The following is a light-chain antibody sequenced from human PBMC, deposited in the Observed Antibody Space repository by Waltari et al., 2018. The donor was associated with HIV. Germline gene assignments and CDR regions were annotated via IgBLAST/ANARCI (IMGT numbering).Light chain of an antibody. CDR2: EVN. CDR1: SNDIGPYNY. Sequence: QSALTQPPAASGSPGQSVTIPCTGTSNDIGPYNYFSRSPQHPDKAPTPLIYEVNKRPSGVPGRFSGSKSGNTASLTVSGLQAEDEADYYCSSYAGSGNLLLFGGGTKVTVL. J-gene: IGLJ6*01. CDR3: SSYAGSGNLLL. V-gene: IGLV2-8*01.